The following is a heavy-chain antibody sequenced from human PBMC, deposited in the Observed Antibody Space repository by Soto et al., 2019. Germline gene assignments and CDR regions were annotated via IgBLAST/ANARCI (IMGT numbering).Heavy chain of an antibody. J-gene: IGHJ4*02. Sequence: SETLSLTCAVYGGSFSGYYWSWIRQPPGKGLEWIGEINHSGSTNYNPSLRSRVTISVDTSKNQFSLKLSSVTAADTAVYYCASSYYYDSSGYHYTRKPFDYWGQGTLVTVPQ. CDR3: ASSYYYDSSGYHYTRKPFDY. D-gene: IGHD3-22*01. V-gene: IGHV4-34*01. CDR2: INHSGST. CDR1: GGSFSGYY.